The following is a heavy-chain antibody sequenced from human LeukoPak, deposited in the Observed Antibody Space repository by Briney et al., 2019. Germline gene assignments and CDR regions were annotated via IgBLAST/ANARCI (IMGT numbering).Heavy chain of an antibody. D-gene: IGHD4-11*01. Sequence: GGSLRLSCAASGLTFINYAMRWVRQTPGKGLEWVSGISGDGYSTHYAHSVKGRFTVSRDNSNNMLYLQMSSLRADDTAEYHCAKGPNADSNYCFDYWGQGTLVTVSS. J-gene: IGHJ4*02. CDR1: GLTFINYA. V-gene: IGHV3-23*01. CDR2: ISGDGYST. CDR3: AKGPNADSNYCFDY.